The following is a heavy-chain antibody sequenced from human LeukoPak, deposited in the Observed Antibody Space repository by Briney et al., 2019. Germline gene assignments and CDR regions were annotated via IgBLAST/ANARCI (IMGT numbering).Heavy chain of an antibody. J-gene: IGHJ4*02. D-gene: IGHD5-18*01. V-gene: IGHV3-74*01. CDR1: GIIFSNYW. CDR2: INRDGSST. Sequence: GGSLRLSCAASGIIFSNYWMHWVRQAPGKGLVWVSRINRDGSSTSYADSVKGRFTISRDNAKNSLYLQMNSLRAEDTAVYYCARLLGYSYGLDYWGQGTLVTVSS. CDR3: ARLLGYSYGLDY.